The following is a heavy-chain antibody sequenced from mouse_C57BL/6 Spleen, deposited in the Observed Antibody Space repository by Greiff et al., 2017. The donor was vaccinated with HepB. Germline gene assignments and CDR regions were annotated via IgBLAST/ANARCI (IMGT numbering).Heavy chain of an antibody. CDR2: ISDGGSYT. D-gene: IGHD1-1*01. V-gene: IGHV5-4*03. J-gene: IGHJ3*01. CDR3: ARGGSSGFAY. CDR1: GFTFSSYA. Sequence: EVKLVESGGGLVKPGGSLKLSCAASGFTFSSYAMSWVRQTPEKRLEWVATISDGGSYTYYPDNVKGRFTISRDNAKNNLYLQRSHLKSEDTAMYYGARGGSSGFAYWGQGTLVTVSA.